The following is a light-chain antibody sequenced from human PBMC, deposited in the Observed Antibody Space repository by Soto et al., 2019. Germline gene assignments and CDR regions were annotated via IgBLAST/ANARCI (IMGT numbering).Light chain of an antibody. CDR3: QQRSDWPST. Sequence: EIVLTQSPATLSLSPGERATLSCRASQSVSRYLAWYQQKPGQAPRLLIYDASTRATGIPARFSGSGSGTDFTLTISSLEPEDFAVYYCQQRSDWPSTFGQGTKVEIK. CDR2: DAS. J-gene: IGKJ1*01. CDR1: QSVSRY. V-gene: IGKV3-11*01.